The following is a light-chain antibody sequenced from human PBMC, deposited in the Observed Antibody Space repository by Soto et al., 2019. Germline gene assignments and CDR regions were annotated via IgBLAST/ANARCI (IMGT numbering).Light chain of an antibody. CDR3: QQYGSSPLT. CDR1: QSVRSNE. V-gene: IGKV3-20*01. CDR2: GAS. J-gene: IGKJ4*01. Sequence: EIVLTQSPGTLSLSPGERATLSCRASQSVRSNELAWYQQKPGQAPRLLIYGASSRATAIPDRVSGSGSGTDLTLTISRLEPDDCAVYYYQQYGSSPLTFGGGTKVEFK.